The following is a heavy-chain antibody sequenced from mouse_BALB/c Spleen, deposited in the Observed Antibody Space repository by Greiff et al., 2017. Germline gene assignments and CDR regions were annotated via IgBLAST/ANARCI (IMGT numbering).Heavy chain of an antibody. J-gene: IGHJ3*01. CDR2: IDPETGGT. CDR1: GYTFTDYE. Sequence: QVQLKQSGAELVRPGASVTLSCKASGYTFTDYEMHWVKQTPVHGLEWIGAIDPETGGTAYNQKFKGKATLTADKSSSTAYMELRSLTSEDSAVYYCTRFPMITTAWFAYWGQGTLVTVSA. CDR3: TRFPMITTAWFAY. D-gene: IGHD2-4*01. V-gene: IGHV1-15*01.